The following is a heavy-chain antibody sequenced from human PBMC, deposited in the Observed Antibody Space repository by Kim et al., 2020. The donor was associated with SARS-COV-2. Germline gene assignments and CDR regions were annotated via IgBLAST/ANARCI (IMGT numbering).Heavy chain of an antibody. V-gene: IGHV4-59*01. CDR1: GGSINNYY. CDR2: IYYSGST. Sequence: SETLSLTCTISGGSINNYYWSWIRQPPGKGLEWIGYIYYSGSTNYNPSLKSRVTISVDTSKNQFSLRLNSVTAADTAVYYCARDYSGWGFFDYWGQGTL. CDR3: ARDYSGWGFFDY. D-gene: IGHD1-26*01. J-gene: IGHJ4*02.